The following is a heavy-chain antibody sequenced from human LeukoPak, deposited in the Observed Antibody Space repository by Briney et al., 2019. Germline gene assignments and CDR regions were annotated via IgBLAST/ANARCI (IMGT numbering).Heavy chain of an antibody. CDR1: GFTFSSYS. D-gene: IGHD3-16*01. CDR2: ISGTGLYI. J-gene: IGHJ3*02. Sequence: GGSLRLSCAASGFTFSSYSMNWVRQAPGKGLEWVSSISGTGLYIYYAASVKGRFIVSRDNAKNSLYLQMNSLRVEDTAVYYCARDRFGGIFEMWGQGTMVTVSS. CDR3: ARDRFGGIFEM. V-gene: IGHV3-21*01.